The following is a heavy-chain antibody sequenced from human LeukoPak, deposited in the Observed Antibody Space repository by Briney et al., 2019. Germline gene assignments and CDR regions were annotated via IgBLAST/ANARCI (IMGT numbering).Heavy chain of an antibody. V-gene: IGHV4-39*01. D-gene: IGHD1-26*01. CDR3: ARGTSYSFDY. Sequence: SETLSLTCTVSGGSISSSSYYWGWVRQPRGKGLEWIGSIYYSGSTYYNPSRKSQVTISVDTSKNQFSLKLSSVTAADTAVYYCARGTSYSFDYWGQGTLVTVSS. CDR2: IYYSGST. CDR1: GGSISSSSYY. J-gene: IGHJ4*02.